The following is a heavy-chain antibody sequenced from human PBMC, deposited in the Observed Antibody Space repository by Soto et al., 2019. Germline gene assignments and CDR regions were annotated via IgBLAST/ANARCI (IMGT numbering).Heavy chain of an antibody. CDR3: AREYTYGSNFFDC. V-gene: IGHV4-31*03. J-gene: IGHJ4*02. CDR2: VSHSGRN. Sequence: QVRLQESGPGLVKPSQTLSLTCTVSGGSISSAAYYWSWIRQHPGKGLEWIGYVSHSGRNYYTPSLKSRVITSVDTSKNQFSLSLTSVPAADTAVYYCAREYTYGSNFFDCWGQGALVTVSS. CDR1: GGSISSAAYY. D-gene: IGHD5-18*01.